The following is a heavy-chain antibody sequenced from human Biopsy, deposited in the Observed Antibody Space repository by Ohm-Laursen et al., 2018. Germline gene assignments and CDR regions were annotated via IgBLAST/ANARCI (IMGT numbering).Heavy chain of an antibody. CDR1: GGSISNNNYY. Sequence: SETLSLTCVVSGGSISNNNYYWGWIRQPPGKGLEWIGRIFYRGSTHYKPSLKSRVNISGNTSKNLFSLKLNSVSAADTAVYYCARDYDTSGYYYVSWGQGTLVTVSS. CDR3: ARDYDTSGYYYVS. V-gene: IGHV4-39*01. J-gene: IGHJ5*02. CDR2: IFYRGST. D-gene: IGHD3-22*01.